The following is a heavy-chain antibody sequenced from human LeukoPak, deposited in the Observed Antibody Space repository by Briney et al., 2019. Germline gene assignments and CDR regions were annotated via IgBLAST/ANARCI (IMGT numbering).Heavy chain of an antibody. D-gene: IGHD5-18*01. CDR3: ARDGRGGIQLWLPLDY. Sequence: GGSLRLSCAASGFTFSSYAMHWVRKAPGKGLEWVAVISYDGSNKYYADSVKGRFTISRDNSKNTLYLQMNSLRAEDTAVYYCARDGRGGIQLWLPLDYWGQGTLVTVSS. CDR2: ISYDGSNK. J-gene: IGHJ4*02. V-gene: IGHV3-30*04. CDR1: GFTFSSYA.